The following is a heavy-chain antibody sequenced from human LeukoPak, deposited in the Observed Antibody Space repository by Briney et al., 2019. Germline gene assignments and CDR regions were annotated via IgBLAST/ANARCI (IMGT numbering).Heavy chain of an antibody. CDR3: ARELKGIAAAGGYNWFDP. Sequence: PSETLSLTCAVSGGSISSGGYSWGWIRQPPGKGLEWIGYIYHSGSTYYNPSLKSRVTISVDRSKNQFSLKLSSVTAADTAVYYCARELKGIAAAGGYNWFDPWGQGTLVTVSS. CDR1: GGSISSGGYS. J-gene: IGHJ5*02. CDR2: IYHSGST. D-gene: IGHD6-13*01. V-gene: IGHV4-30-2*01.